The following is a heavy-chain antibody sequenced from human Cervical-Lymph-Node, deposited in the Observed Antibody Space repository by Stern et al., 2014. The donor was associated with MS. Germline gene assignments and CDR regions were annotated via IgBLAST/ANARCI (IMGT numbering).Heavy chain of an antibody. J-gene: IGHJ6*02. CDR3: ATDGGSGFKMDV. CDR1: GYSFTDFN. Sequence: QVQLGQSGAEVKKPGASVKVSCKASGYSFTDFNTHWVRQAPGQGLEWMGRISPHTGGAKYAQKFQGRVTMTRDTSITTAYMEVDSLTSDDTAVYYCATDGGSGFKMDVWGQGTTVTVSS. D-gene: IGHD6-25*01. CDR2: ISPHTGGA. V-gene: IGHV1-2*06.